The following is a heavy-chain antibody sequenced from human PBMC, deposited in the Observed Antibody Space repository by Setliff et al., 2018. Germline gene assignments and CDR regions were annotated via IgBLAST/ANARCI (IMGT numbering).Heavy chain of an antibody. CDR3: AREQWLDPPGYYYMDV. Sequence: SETLSLTCTVSGGSISSYYWSWIRQPAGKGLEWIGHIYIGGSANYNPSLKSRVTMSIDTSKNQFSLKLNSVTAADMAVYYCAREQWLDPPGYYYMDVWAKGTTVPVYS. D-gene: IGHD6-19*01. V-gene: IGHV4-4*07. CDR2: IYIGGSA. J-gene: IGHJ6*03. CDR1: GGSISSYY.